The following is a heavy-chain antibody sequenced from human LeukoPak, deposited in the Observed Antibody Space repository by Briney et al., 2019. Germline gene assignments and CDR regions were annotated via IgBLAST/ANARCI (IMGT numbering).Heavy chain of an antibody. CDR2: IYHSGST. D-gene: IGHD6-13*01. Sequence: SETLSLTCTVSGGSISSSSYYWGWIRQPPGKGLEWIGSIYHSGSTYYNPSLKSRVTISVDTSKNQFSLKLTSVTAADTAVYYCARGQGIAAAGGYWGQGTLVTVSS. V-gene: IGHV4-39*07. J-gene: IGHJ4*02. CDR1: GGSISSSSYY. CDR3: ARGQGIAAAGGY.